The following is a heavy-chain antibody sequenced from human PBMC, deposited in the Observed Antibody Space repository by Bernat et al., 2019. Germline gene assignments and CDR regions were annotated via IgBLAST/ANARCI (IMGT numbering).Heavy chain of an antibody. Sequence: EVQLVESGGGLVQPGGSLRLSCAASGFTFSDHYMDWARQAPGKGLEWVGSIRNKPNRYATEYAASVKGRSTISRDDSTNTLYLQMNSLKTEDTAVYYCARSLGGVIADAFDIWGQGTMVTVSS. CDR1: GFTFSDHY. CDR3: ARSLGGVIADAFDI. CDR2: IRNKPNRYAT. J-gene: IGHJ3*02. V-gene: IGHV3-72*01. D-gene: IGHD3-16*02.